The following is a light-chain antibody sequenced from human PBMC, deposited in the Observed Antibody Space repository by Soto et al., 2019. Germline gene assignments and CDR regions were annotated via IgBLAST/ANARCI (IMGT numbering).Light chain of an antibody. J-gene: IGKJ3*01. CDR1: QDISNY. Sequence: IQMTQSPSSLSASVGDRVTITCQASQDISNYLNWYQQKPGKAPKLLMSDASILETGVPSRFSGSGSGTDFTFTISGLQPEDIATYYCQQYDTLPPTFGPGTKVDLK. CDR2: DAS. V-gene: IGKV1-33*01. CDR3: QQYDTLPPT.